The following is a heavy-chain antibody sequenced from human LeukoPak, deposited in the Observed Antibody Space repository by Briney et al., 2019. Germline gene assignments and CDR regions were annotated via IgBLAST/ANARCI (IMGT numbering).Heavy chain of an antibody. Sequence: GGSLRLSCAASGFTVSSNYMSWVRQAPGKGLEWVSVIYSGGSTYYADSVKGRFTISRDNSKNTLYLQMNSLRAEDTAVYYCTKAAYDILTGYYTSYFDYWGQGTLVTVSS. CDR3: TKAAYDILTGYYTSYFDY. CDR1: GFTVSSNY. V-gene: IGHV3-66*01. J-gene: IGHJ4*02. D-gene: IGHD3-9*01. CDR2: IYSGGST.